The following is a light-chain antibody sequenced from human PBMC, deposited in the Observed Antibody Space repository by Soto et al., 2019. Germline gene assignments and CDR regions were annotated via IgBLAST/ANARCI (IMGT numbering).Light chain of an antibody. CDR2: EVT. J-gene: IGLJ1*01. CDR3: SSYASSGGHHSV. V-gene: IGLV2-14*01. CDR1: SDDIGGYDS. Sequence: QSVLTQAACMSGSPGQSITISCAGTSDDIGGYDSVSWYQQSPGKVPRLIIYEVTNRPSGISNRFSGSKSGNTASLTISGLQAEDEAVYYCSSYASSGGHHSVFATGTKVTVL.